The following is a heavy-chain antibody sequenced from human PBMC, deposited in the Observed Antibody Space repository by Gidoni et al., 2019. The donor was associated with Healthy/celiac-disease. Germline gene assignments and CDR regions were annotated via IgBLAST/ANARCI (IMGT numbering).Heavy chain of an antibody. CDR3: ARGITMVRGAKFPMDV. CDR1: GGTFSSYA. CDR2: IIPIFGTA. J-gene: IGHJ6*03. Sequence: QVQLVQSGAEVKKPASPVKVSCQASGGTFSSYAISWVRQAPGQGLEWMGGIIPIFGTANYAQKFQGRVTITADKSTSTAYMELSSLRSEDTAVYYCARGITMVRGAKFPMDVWGKGTTVTVSS. V-gene: IGHV1-69*06. D-gene: IGHD3-10*01.